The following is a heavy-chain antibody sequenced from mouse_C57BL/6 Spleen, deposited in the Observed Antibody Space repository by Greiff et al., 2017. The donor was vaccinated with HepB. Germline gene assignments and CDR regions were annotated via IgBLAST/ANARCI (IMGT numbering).Heavy chain of an antibody. CDR1: GYAFSSYW. Sequence: QVQLQQSGAELVKPGASVKISCKASGYAFSSYWMNWVKQRPGKGLEWIGQIYPGDGDTNYNGKFKGKATLTADKSSSTAYMQLSSLTSEDSAVYFCARQIDYYAMDYWGQGTSVTVSS. CDR2: IYPGDGDT. V-gene: IGHV1-80*01. CDR3: ARQIDYYAMDY. J-gene: IGHJ4*01.